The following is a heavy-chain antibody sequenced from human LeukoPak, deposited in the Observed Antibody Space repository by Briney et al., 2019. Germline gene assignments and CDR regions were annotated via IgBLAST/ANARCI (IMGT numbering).Heavy chain of an antibody. D-gene: IGHD3-10*01. CDR3: ARVAKPTPKLLWFGELPTLDY. CDR1: GYSFTGYY. V-gene: IGHV1-2*02. Sequence: GASVKVSCKASGYSFTGYYIHWVRQAPGQGLEWMGWINPDGDVTKSAQKFQGRVTMTTDKSINTVFMELSGLTSDDTALYYCARVAKPTPKLLWFGELPTLDYWGQGTLVTVSS. CDR2: INPDGDVT. J-gene: IGHJ4*02.